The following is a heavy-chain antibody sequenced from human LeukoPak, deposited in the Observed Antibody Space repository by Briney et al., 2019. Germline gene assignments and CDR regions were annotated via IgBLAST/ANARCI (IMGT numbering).Heavy chain of an antibody. J-gene: IGHJ3*02. D-gene: IGHD1-26*01. CDR2: INHSGST. CDR1: GGSFSGYY. Sequence: PSETLSLTCAVYGGSFSGYYWSWIRQPPGKGLEWIGEINHSGSTNYNPSLKGRVTISVDTSKNQFSLKLSSVTAADTAVYYCARTSSDSGSYSYAFDIWGQGTMVTVSS. CDR3: ARTSSDSGSYSYAFDI. V-gene: IGHV4-34*01.